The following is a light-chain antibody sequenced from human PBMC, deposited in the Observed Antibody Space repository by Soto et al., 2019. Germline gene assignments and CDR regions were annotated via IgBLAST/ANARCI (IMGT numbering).Light chain of an antibody. J-gene: IGKJ1*01. CDR3: QQSYNTTWT. V-gene: IGKV1-39*01. Sequence: DIQMTQSPSSLSESAGDIVTITFRASQGISTYLNWYQQKPGKAPKLLIYAASSLQSGVPSRFSGSGSETDFTLTISSLQPEDFATYSCQQSYNTTWTFGQGTKVDIK. CDR1: QGISTY. CDR2: AAS.